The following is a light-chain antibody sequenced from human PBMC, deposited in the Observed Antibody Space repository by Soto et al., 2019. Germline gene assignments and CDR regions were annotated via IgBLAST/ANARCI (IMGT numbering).Light chain of an antibody. CDR1: NGDIDIYNY. CDR3: SSYTTSSEIIYV. V-gene: IGLV2-14*01. Sequence: SALTPPASVPGSPGQSITISCIGTNGDIDIYNYVSWYQQHPGKAPKLLIYEVSNRPSGVSNRFSGSKSGNTASLTISGLQSQDEDDYYCSSYTTSSEIIYVFGSGTKVTVL. J-gene: IGLJ1*01. CDR2: EVS.